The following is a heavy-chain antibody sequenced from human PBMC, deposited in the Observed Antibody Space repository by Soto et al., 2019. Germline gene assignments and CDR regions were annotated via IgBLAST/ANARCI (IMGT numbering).Heavy chain of an antibody. Sequence: EVQLLESGGGLVQPGGSLRLSCAASGFTFSSYAMSWVRQAPGKGLEWVSAISGSGGSTYYADSVKGRFTISRDNSKNTLYLQMNSLRAEDTAVYYCATHWLFSRFREGYWGQGTLVTVSS. D-gene: IGHD3-9*01. CDR1: GFTFSSYA. J-gene: IGHJ4*02. CDR2: ISGSGGST. CDR3: ATHWLFSRFREGY. V-gene: IGHV3-23*01.